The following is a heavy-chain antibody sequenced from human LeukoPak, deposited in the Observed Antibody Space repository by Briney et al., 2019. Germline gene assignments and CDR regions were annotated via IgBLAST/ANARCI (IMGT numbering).Heavy chain of an antibody. V-gene: IGHV5-51*01. CDR2: IYPGDSDT. Sequence: GESLKISCKGSGYSFTSYWIGCVRQMPGKGLEWMGLIYPGDSDTRYRPSFQGQVTISADKSIRNAYLQWSRLKASDTAMYYCARRDREWELPSAYWGQGTLVTVSS. D-gene: IGHD1-26*01. CDR3: ARRDREWELPSAY. CDR1: GYSFTSYW. J-gene: IGHJ4*02.